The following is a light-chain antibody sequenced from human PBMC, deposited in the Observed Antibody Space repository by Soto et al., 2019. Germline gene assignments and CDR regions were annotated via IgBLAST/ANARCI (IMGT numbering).Light chain of an antibody. V-gene: IGLV2-8*01. J-gene: IGLJ1*01. CDR3: SSYAGSNNYV. Sequence: QSALTQPPSASGSPGQSATISCTGTSSDVGGYNYVSWYQQLPGEAPKLVIYEVSRRPSGVPYRFSGSKSGNTASLTVSGLQTEDEADYYCSSYAGSNNYVFGSGTKVTVL. CDR2: EVS. CDR1: SSDVGGYNY.